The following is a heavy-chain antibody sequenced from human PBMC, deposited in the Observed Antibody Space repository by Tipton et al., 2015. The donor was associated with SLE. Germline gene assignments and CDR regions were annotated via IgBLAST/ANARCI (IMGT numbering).Heavy chain of an antibody. V-gene: IGHV4-59*01. D-gene: IGHD5-24*01. J-gene: IGHJ5*02. CDR2: IYYSGST. Sequence: GLVKPSETLSLTCTVSGVSISSYYWSWIRQPPGKGLEWIGYIYYSGSTNYNPSLKSRVTISVDTSKNQFSLKLSSVTAADTAVYYCARDRPGDGFNWAWFDPWGQGPLVTVSS. CDR3: ARDRPGDGFNWAWFDP. CDR1: GVSISSYY.